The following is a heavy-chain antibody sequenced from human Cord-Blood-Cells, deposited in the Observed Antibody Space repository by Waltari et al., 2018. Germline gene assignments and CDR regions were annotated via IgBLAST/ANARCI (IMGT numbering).Heavy chain of an antibody. CDR1: GFTFSSYG. D-gene: IGHD6-6*01. J-gene: IGHJ3*02. CDR2: ISYDGSNK. Sequence: QVQLVESGGGVVQPGRSLRLSCAASGFTFSSYGMHWVRQAPGKGLEWVAVISYDGSNKYYADSVKGRFTISRDNSKNTLYLQMNSLRAEDTAVYYCAKDQDEYSSSSGAFDIWGQGTMVTVSS. CDR3: AKDQDEYSSSSGAFDI. V-gene: IGHV3-30*18.